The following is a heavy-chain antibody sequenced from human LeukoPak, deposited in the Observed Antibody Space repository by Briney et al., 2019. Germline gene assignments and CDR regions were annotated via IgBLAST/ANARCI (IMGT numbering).Heavy chain of an antibody. CDR3: ARVSYNWFDP. D-gene: IGHD6-6*01. J-gene: IGHJ5*02. Sequence: ASVKVSCKASGYTFTSYAISWVRQAPGQGLECMGWISAYNGNTCYAQNFQGRVTMTADTSTSTAYMELRSLRSDDTAVYYCARVSYNWFDPWGQGTLLTVS. CDR2: ISAYNGNT. CDR1: GYTFTSYA. V-gene: IGHV1-18*01.